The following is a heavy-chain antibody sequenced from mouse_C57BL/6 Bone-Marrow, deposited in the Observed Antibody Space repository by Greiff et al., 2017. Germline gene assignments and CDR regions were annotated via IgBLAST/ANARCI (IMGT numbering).Heavy chain of an antibody. V-gene: IGHV5-17*01. CDR2: ISRGSSTI. CDR3: ARRAYGSSSWFAY. J-gene: IGHJ3*01. CDR1: GFTFSDYG. D-gene: IGHD1-1*01. Sequence: EVKLVESGGGLVKPGGSLKLSCAASGFTFSDYGMHWVRQAPEKGLEWVAYISRGSSTIYYADTVKGRFTITRDNAKNTVFLQMTSLRSEDTAMXYCARRAYGSSSWFAYWGQGTLVTVSA.